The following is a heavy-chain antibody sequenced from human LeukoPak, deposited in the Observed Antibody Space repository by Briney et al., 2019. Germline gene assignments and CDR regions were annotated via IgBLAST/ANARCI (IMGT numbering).Heavy chain of an antibody. V-gene: IGHV3-23*01. CDR1: GFTFSSYA. Sequence: PGGSLRLSCAASGFTFSSYAMSWVRQAPGKGLEWVSGISGDKTSTYYADSVKGGFTISRDNSKKTLYLQMKSLRAEDTAVYYCAKTAPGIAAAAYYYYGMDVWGKGTTVTVSS. D-gene: IGHD6-13*01. J-gene: IGHJ6*04. CDR3: AKTAPGIAAAAYYYYGMDV. CDR2: ISGDKTST.